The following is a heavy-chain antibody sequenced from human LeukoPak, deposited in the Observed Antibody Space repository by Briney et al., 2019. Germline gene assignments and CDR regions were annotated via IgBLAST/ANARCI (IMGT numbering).Heavy chain of an antibody. CDR3: AKGSIYFWSGPDF. Sequence: GGSLRLSCAASGFTFSSYGMPWVRHAPGKGLVWVAVISYDGSNKYYADSVKGRFTISRDNSKHTLYLQMNRLRAEDTAVYYCAKGSIYFWSGPDFWGQGTLVTVSS. V-gene: IGHV3-30*18. CDR2: ISYDGSNK. D-gene: IGHD3-3*01. CDR1: GFTFSSYG. J-gene: IGHJ4*02.